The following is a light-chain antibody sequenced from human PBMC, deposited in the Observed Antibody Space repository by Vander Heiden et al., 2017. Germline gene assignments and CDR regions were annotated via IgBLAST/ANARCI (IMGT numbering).Light chain of an antibody. CDR1: QSISDH. CDR3: QQSYSTLLT. Sequence: DIQMTQSPSTLPASVGDRVSITCRASQSISDHLNWYQQKAGEAPRLLIYTATSLQSGVPSRFSGSGSGTDFTLTISSLQPEDFATHYCQQSYSTLLTFGGGTKVEIK. J-gene: IGKJ4*01. V-gene: IGKV1-39*01. CDR2: TAT.